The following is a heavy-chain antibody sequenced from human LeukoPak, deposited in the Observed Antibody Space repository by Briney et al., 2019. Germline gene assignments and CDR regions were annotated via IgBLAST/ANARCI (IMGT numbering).Heavy chain of an antibody. D-gene: IGHD1-1*01. CDR1: GFTFSNYW. J-gene: IGHJ4*02. CDR3: ARLFRDVTTFDY. CDR2: INSDGRST. V-gene: IGHV3-74*01. Sequence: PGGSLRLSCAASGFTFSNYWMHWVRQAPGKGLVWVSRINSDGRSTNYADSVKGRFTISRDNSKNTLYLQMNSLRAEDTAVYYCARLFRDVTTFDYWGQGTLVTVSS.